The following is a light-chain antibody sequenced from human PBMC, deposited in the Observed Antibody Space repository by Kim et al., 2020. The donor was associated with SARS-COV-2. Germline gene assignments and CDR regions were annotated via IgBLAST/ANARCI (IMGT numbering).Light chain of an antibody. J-gene: IGLJ3*02. V-gene: IGLV7-46*01. Sequence: GGTRTITLYSSTGTVTSGDYPYWLQLRPGQDPTTLSYDASNKHSWAPARGSGSLLGGKAALTISGAQPEDEADYYCLLSYSGGRRVFGGGTQLTVL. CDR2: DAS. CDR3: LLSYSGGRRV. CDR1: TGTVTSGDY.